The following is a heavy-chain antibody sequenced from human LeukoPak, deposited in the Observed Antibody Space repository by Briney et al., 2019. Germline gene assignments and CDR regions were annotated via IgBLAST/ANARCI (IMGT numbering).Heavy chain of an antibody. D-gene: IGHD2-21*02. J-gene: IGHJ5*02. CDR1: GGSISSYY. CDR2: IYYSGST. Sequence: KPSETLSLTCTVSGGSISSYYWSWIRQPPGKGLEWIGYIYYSGSTNYNPSLKSRVTISVDTFKNQFSLKLSSVTAADTAVYYCARGFTYCGGDCYGSWGQGTLVTVSS. CDR3: ARGFTYCGGDCYGS. V-gene: IGHV4-59*01.